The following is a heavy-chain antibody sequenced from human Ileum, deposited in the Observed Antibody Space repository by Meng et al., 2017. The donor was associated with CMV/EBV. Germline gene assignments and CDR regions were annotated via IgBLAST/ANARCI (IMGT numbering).Heavy chain of an antibody. CDR3: ARGLFRYPAYFDL. Sequence: QGQFQQWGEGCLKPSETLSLPCAVYGASLRGHYCNWIRQSPGNGLQWIAEINHVGRTNSNPSLASRVTISQDTSKNQCSLKLNSVTVADSAVYYCARGLFRYPAYFDLWGQGTLVTVSS. J-gene: IGHJ4*02. V-gene: IGHV4-34*01. CDR2: INHVGRT. D-gene: IGHD3-16*02. CDR1: GASLRGHY.